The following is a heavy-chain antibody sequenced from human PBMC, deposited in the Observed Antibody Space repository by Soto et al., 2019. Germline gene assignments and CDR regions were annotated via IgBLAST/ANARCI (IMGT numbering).Heavy chain of an antibody. CDR1: GDSVSNDNYY. D-gene: IGHD3-16*01. Sequence: SETLSLTCAVSGDSVSNDNYYWSWIGQPPGKGLEWIGYIYYSGTTNYNSYLKSRLSLSVDMSKNQFSLKLASVTAADTAVYFCARSKRGRKAFTFDYWGQGALVTVSS. CDR3: ARSKRGRKAFTFDY. V-gene: IGHV4-61*01. CDR2: IYYSGTT. J-gene: IGHJ4*02.